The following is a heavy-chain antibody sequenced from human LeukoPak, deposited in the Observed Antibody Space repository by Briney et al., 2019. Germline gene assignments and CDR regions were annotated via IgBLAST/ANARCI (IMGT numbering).Heavy chain of an antibody. J-gene: IGHJ4*02. D-gene: IGHD2-15*01. V-gene: IGHV1-2*02. Sequence: GASVKVSCKASGYTFTGYYMHWVRQDPGQGLEWMGWINPNSGGTNYAQKFQGRVTMTRDTSISTAYMELSRLRSDDTAVYYCVRYCSGGSCYPFDYWGQGTLVTVSS. CDR3: VRYCSGGSCYPFDY. CDR1: GYTFTGYY. CDR2: INPNSGGT.